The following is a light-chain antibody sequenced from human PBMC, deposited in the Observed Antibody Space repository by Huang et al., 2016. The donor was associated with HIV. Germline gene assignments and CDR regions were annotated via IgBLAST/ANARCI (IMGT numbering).Light chain of an antibody. Sequence: DIVLTQSPHSLAVSLCERATINCKSSQSLLYRSNNKNHLVWYQQKPGQPPKLLMYWASTRESGVPDRFSASGSGTDFTLTISSLQAEDVAVYYCQQYYTVPWTFGQGTKVEI. CDR1: QSLLYRSNNKNH. CDR3: QQYYTVPWT. V-gene: IGKV4-1*01. CDR2: WAS. J-gene: IGKJ1*01.